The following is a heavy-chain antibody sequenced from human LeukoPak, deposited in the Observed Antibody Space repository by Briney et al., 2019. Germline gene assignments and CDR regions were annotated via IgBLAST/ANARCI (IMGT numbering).Heavy chain of an antibody. V-gene: IGHV3-23*01. D-gene: IGHD3-9*01. Sequence: PGGSLRLSCAASGFTFSSYAMSWVRQAPGKGLEWVSAISGSGGSTYYADSVKGRFTISRDNSKNTPYLQMNSLRAEDTAVYYCAKGNYYDILTGTWGQGTMVTVSS. J-gene: IGHJ3*01. CDR1: GFTFSSYA. CDR2: ISGSGGST. CDR3: AKGNYYDILTGT.